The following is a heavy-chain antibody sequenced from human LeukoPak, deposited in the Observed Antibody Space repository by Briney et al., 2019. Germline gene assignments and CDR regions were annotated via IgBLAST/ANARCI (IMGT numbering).Heavy chain of an antibody. V-gene: IGHV1-2*06. CDR3: AGEDNSSGYRPFDI. CDR2: INPNNGGT. J-gene: IGHJ3*02. D-gene: IGHD3-22*01. Sequence: ASVKVSCKASVYTFTGYYIHWVRQAPGQGLEWMGRINPNNGGTNYAQMFQGRVTMTRDMSMSTAYMELSRLRSVDTAVYYCAGEDNSSGYRPFDIWGQGTMVTVPS. CDR1: VYTFTGYY.